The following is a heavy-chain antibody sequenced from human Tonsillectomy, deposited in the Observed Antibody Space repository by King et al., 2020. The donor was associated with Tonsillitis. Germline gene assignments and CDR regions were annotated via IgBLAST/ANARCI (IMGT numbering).Heavy chain of an antibody. J-gene: IGHJ4*02. Sequence: MKLVQSGAEVKKPGASVKVSCKTSGYTFTNYDINWVRQAPGQGIQWVGWMNPNSRNTGYAQKFQGRVTMTWNTSITTAYMELRSLISDDTAVFYCARSTTNYSGNSFDCWGQGTLVTVSS. CDR1: GYTFTNYD. D-gene: IGHD2-15*01. CDR3: ARSTTNYSGNSFDC. V-gene: IGHV1-8*01. CDR2: MNPNSRNT.